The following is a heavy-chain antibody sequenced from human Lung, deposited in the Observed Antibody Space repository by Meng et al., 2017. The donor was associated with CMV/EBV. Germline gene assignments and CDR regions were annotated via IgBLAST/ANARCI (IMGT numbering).Heavy chain of an antibody. D-gene: IGHD6-19*01. CDR1: GFTFNKYA. J-gene: IGHJ4*02. CDR2: NSAVIDNT. Sequence: GESXKISCAASGFTFNKYAMTWVRQAPGKGLEWVSINSAVIDNTYYADSVKGRFTLSRDNSMNTLYLQMHSLRAEDTAIYFCAKGLGTTGWYSPLDSWGRGXLVTVSS. CDR3: AKGLGTTGWYSPLDS. V-gene: IGHV3-23*01.